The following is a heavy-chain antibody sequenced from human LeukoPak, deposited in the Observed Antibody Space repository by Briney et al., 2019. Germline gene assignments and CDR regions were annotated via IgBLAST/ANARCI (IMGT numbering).Heavy chain of an antibody. D-gene: IGHD2-21*02. CDR2: ISTSSRYI. CDR1: GFTFSRFS. CDR3: FGLVPATPQHFQSYMDV. J-gene: IGHJ6*03. V-gene: IGHV3-21*01. Sequence: GGSLRLSCAGSGFTFSRFSMNWVRQAPGKGLEWASSISTSSRYIYYAASVKGRFTISRDNAKTSLYLEMNSLRVEDTAIYYCFGLVPATPQHFQSYMDVWGKGTTVTVSS.